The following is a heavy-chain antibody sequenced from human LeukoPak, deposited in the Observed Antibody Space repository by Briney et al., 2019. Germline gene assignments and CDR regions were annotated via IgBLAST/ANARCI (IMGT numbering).Heavy chain of an antibody. Sequence: ASVKVSCKVSGYTLTALSMPWGRQAPGKGLEWMGGFDPEDGETIYAQKFQGRVTMTEDTSTDTAYMELSSLRSEDTAVYYCATDLRQYSYCSGGSCYPNEIDYWGQGTLVTVSS. CDR3: ATDLRQYSYCSGGSCYPNEIDY. J-gene: IGHJ4*02. CDR1: GYTLTALS. D-gene: IGHD2-15*01. CDR2: FDPEDGET. V-gene: IGHV1-24*01.